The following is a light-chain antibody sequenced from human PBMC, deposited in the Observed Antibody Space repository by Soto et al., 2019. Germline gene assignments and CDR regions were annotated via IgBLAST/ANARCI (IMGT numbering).Light chain of an antibody. Sequence: IQITQSPSTLSASVGDRVTITCRASQSISTWLSLYQQKPGKAPKVLIYKASNLQSGVSSRFSGSGSGTEFTLTISSLQPDDFATYYCQDYNSWTFGQGTKVDIK. CDR3: QDYNSWT. CDR1: QSISTW. CDR2: KAS. J-gene: IGKJ1*01. V-gene: IGKV1-5*03.